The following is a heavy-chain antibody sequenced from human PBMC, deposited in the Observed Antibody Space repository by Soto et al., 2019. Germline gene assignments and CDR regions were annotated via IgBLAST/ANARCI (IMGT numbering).Heavy chain of an antibody. V-gene: IGHV3-23*01. CDR2: INNDGTNT. CDR3: AKHYHYGMDV. J-gene: IGHJ6*02. Sequence: GGSLRLSCAASGFPFSYYTMSWVRQAPGKGLEWVSGINNDGTNTHYADSVKGRFTISRDNSKNTLYLQMNTLRAEDTAVYSCAKHYHYGMDVWGQGSTVTVSS. CDR1: GFPFSYYT.